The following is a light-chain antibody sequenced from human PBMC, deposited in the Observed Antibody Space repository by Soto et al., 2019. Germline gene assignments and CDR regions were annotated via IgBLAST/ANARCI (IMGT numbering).Light chain of an antibody. J-gene: IGKJ3*01. CDR1: QSVASSH. CDR3: QQYGSAPFT. CDR2: DAS. V-gene: IGKV3-20*01. Sequence: PGARATVSCRASQSVASSHLAWYRQKPGQTPRLLIYDASSRATGIPDRISGSGSGTDFTLTISRLEPEDFAVYYCQQYGSAPFTFGPGTKVDIK.